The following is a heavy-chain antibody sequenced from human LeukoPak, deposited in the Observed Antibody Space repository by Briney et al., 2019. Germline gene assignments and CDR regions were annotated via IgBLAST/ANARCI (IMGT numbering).Heavy chain of an antibody. J-gene: IGHJ4*02. D-gene: IGHD2-15*01. CDR3: ARSGAPTPDY. V-gene: IGHV3-74*01. CDR2: IDSDGSST. Sequence: GGFLRLSCAASGFTFSSYWMHWVRQAPGKGLVWVSRIDSDGSSTIYADSVKGRFTISRDNAKNTLNLQMNSLRAEDTALYYCARSGAPTPDYWGQGTLVIVSS. CDR1: GFTFSSYW.